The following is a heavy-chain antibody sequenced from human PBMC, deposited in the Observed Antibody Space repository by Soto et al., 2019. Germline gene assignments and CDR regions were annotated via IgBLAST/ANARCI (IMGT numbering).Heavy chain of an antibody. CDR2: IYYSGST. CDR3: ARHTPAISISDH. CDR1: GGSISSSSYY. Sequence: QLQLQESGPGLVKPSETLSLTCTVSGGSISSSSYYWGWIRQPPGKGLEWIGSIYYSGSTYYNPSLQRRVTISVDTFKNQFSLKLSSVTAADTAVYYCARHTPAISISDHWGQGTLVTVSS. J-gene: IGHJ4*02. V-gene: IGHV4-39*01. D-gene: IGHD2-15*01.